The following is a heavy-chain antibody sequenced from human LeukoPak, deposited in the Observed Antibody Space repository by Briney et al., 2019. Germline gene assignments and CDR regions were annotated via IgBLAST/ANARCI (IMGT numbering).Heavy chain of an antibody. CDR2: IDPGNGGT. J-gene: IGHJ4*02. Sequence: GASVKVSCKTSGYTFTNYFTHWVRQAPGQGLEWMGMIDPGNGGTTYAQNFQGRVTMTRDTSTSTVYMELSSLRSDDTAVYYCGRELGGGYHDYWGQGTLVTVSS. CDR3: GRELGGGYHDY. D-gene: IGHD2-15*01. V-gene: IGHV1-46*01. CDR1: GYTFTNYF.